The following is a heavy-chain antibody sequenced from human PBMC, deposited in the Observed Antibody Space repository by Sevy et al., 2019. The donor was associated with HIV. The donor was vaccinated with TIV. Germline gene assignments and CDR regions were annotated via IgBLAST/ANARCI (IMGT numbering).Heavy chain of an antibody. CDR2: ISSSGSTI. V-gene: IGHV3-48*03. D-gene: IGHD2-8*01. CDR1: GFTFSSYE. Sequence: GGSLRLSCAASGFTFSSYEMNWVRQAPGKGLEWVSYISSSGSTIYYADSVKGRFTISRDNAKNSLYLQMNSLRAEDTAVYYCARVSFYCTNGVCYKGFDYWGQGTLVTVSS. CDR3: ARVSFYCTNGVCYKGFDY. J-gene: IGHJ4*02.